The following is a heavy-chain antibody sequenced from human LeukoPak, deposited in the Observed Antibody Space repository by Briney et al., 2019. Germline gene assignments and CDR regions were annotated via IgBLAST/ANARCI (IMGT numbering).Heavy chain of an antibody. CDR2: ISSSSSYI. CDR1: GFTFSSYS. D-gene: IGHD3-22*01. CDR3: ARDLAGYDSSGYGY. V-gene: IGHV3-21*01. J-gene: IGHJ4*02. Sequence: PGGSLRLSCAASGFTFSSYSMNWVRQAPGKGLEWVSSISSSSSYIYYAGSVKGRFTISRDNAKNSLYLQMNSLRAEDTAVYYCARDLAGYDSSGYGYWGQGTLVTVSS.